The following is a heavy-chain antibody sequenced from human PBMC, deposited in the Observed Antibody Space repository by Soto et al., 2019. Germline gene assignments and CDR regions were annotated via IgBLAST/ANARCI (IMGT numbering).Heavy chain of an antibody. V-gene: IGHV5-51*03. J-gene: IGHJ5*02. Sequence: EVQLVQSGAEVKHPGESLRISCMGSGYTFTDYWIGRVRQMPGQGLEWMGIIYPDDSDTRYNPSFQGQVTMSADKSINTAYLQWSSLKASDTAMYYYARQTTGTYADWFDPWGQGTLVTVSS. CDR3: ARQTTGTYADWFDP. D-gene: IGHD4-17*01. CDR1: GYTFTDYW. CDR2: IYPDDSDT.